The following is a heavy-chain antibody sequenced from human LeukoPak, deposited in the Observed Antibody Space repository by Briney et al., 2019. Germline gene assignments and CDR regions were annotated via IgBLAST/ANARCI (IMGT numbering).Heavy chain of an antibody. V-gene: IGHV3-23*01. Sequence: PGGSLRLSCAASGFTFSSYAMSWVRQAPGKGLEWVSAISGSGGSTYYADSVKGRFTISRDNSKNTLYLQMNSLRAEDTAVYYCAKAFKARVTGGDCYSDYWGQGTLVTVSS. CDR2: ISGSGGST. D-gene: IGHD2-21*02. J-gene: IGHJ4*02. CDR1: GFTFSSYA. CDR3: AKAFKARVTGGDCYSDY.